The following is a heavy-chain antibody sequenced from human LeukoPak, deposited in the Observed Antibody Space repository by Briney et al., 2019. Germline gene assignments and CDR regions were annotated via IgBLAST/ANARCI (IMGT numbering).Heavy chain of an antibody. D-gene: IGHD3-10*01. CDR3: AKDRGIISDY. CDR2: ISGSGDST. V-gene: IGHV3-23*01. Sequence: HTGGSLRLSCAASGFTFSNYGMSWVRPAPGKGLEWVSSISGSGDSTYYADSVKGRFTISRDNSKNTLYLQMNTLRAEDTAVYYCAKDRGIISDYWGQGTLVTVSS. J-gene: IGHJ4*02. CDR1: GFTFSNYG.